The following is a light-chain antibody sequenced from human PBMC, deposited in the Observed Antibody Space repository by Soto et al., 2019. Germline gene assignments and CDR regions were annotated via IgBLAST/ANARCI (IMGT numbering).Light chain of an antibody. CDR3: SSFTSFNSVI. J-gene: IGLJ2*01. V-gene: IGLV2-14*01. CDR2: EVS. Sequence: QSALTQPASVSASPGQSITISCTGTSSDVGGYNYVSWYQQHPGKAPKLMIYEVSNLPSGVSSRFSGFKSGDTASLIISGLQAADEADYYCSSFTSFNSVIFGGGTKVTVL. CDR1: SSDVGGYNY.